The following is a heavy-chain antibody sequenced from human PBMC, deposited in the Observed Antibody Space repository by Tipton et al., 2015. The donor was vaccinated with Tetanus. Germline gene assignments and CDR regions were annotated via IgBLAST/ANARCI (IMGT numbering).Heavy chain of an antibody. Sequence: TLSLTCTVSGGPLSSGTYYWGWIRQPPGKGLEWIGNIYYSGTTYYNASLESRVTISLGPSQNQVSLRLTSVTAADTAVYFCARGPRVGTIVVPSAIWFDAWGQGTLVTVSS. CDR2: IYYSGTT. D-gene: IGHD2-21*01. CDR1: GGPLSSGTYY. V-gene: IGHV4-39*07. CDR3: ARGPRVGTIVVPSAIWFDA. J-gene: IGHJ5*02.